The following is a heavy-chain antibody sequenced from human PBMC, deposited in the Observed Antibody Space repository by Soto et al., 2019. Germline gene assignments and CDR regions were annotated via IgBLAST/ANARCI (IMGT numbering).Heavy chain of an antibody. Sequence: QVQLVQSGAAVKKPGSSVKVSCKASGGTFSSYAISWVRQAPGQGLEWMGGFIPIFGAADYAQNFQGRVTIAADESTSTAYMELRSLRSEDTAVYYCASPRDNYYYNGMDVWGQGTTVTVSS. V-gene: IGHV1-69*12. CDR1: GGTFSSYA. D-gene: IGHD3-10*01. CDR3: ASPRDNYYYNGMDV. J-gene: IGHJ6*02. CDR2: FIPIFGAA.